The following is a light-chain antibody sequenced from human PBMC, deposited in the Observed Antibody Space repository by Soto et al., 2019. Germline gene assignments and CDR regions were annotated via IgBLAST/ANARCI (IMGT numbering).Light chain of an antibody. Sequence: QSVLTQPASVSGSPGQSITISCSGTSNDVGAYNFVSWYQQHPGRAPKLILYDVTSRPSNVSNRFSGSKSGNTASLSISGLRPEDEADYFCSSYTRTATRYVFGSGTRSPS. V-gene: IGLV2-14*03. CDR1: SNDVGAYNF. CDR2: DVT. CDR3: SSYTRTATRYV. J-gene: IGLJ1*01.